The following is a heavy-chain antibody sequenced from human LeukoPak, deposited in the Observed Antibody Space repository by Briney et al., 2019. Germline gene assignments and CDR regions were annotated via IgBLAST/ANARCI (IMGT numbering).Heavy chain of an antibody. V-gene: IGHV4-59*01. J-gene: IGHJ5*02. CDR3: ARVGKYYYDSSDYYWNWFDP. CDR1: GGSISSYY. D-gene: IGHD3-22*01. CDR2: IYYSGST. Sequence: KPSETLSLTCTVSGGSISSYYWSWIRQPPGKGLEWIGYIYYSGSTNYNPSLKSRVTISVDTSKNQFSLKLSSVTAADTAVYYCARVGKYYYDSSDYYWNWFDPWGQGTLVTVSS.